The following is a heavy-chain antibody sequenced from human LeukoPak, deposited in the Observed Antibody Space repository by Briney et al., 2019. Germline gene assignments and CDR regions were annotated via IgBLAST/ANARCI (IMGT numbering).Heavy chain of an antibody. Sequence: SETLSLTCAVYGGSFSGYYWSWIRQPPGKGLEWIGEINHSGSTNYNPSLKSRVTISVDTSKNQFSLKLSSVTAADTAVYYCASHPTYYYDSSGYYWGQGTLVTVSS. CDR2: INHSGST. D-gene: IGHD3-22*01. J-gene: IGHJ4*02. V-gene: IGHV4-34*01. CDR1: GGSFSGYY. CDR3: ASHPTYYYDSSGYY.